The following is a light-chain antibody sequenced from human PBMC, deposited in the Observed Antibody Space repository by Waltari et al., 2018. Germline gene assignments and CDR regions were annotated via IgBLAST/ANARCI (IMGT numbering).Light chain of an antibody. CDR1: SRAIGPYTY. J-gene: IGLJ3*02. Sequence: QSALTQPASVSGSPGQSTTISCTGPSRAIGPYTYVSWYQQYPGKAPKLMIHGVTNRPSGVSDRFSGSKSGNTASLTISGLQAEDEAVYYCCSYARSRTLLFGGGTELTVL. CDR2: GVT. V-gene: IGLV2-23*01. CDR3: CSYARSRTLL.